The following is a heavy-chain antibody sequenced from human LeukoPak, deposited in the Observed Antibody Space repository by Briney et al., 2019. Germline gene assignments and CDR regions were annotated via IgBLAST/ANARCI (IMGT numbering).Heavy chain of an antibody. D-gene: IGHD6-13*01. V-gene: IGHV3-7*04. CDR1: GFTFSTYW. CDR3: ARGGSWFTS. CDR2: IKEDGSEK. J-gene: IGHJ5*02. Sequence: GGSLRLSCAASGFTFSTYWMSWVRQAPGKGLEWLANIKEDGSEKNYVDSVKGRFTISRDNAKNSLYLQMNSLRAEETALYYCARGGSWFTSWGQGTLVTVSS.